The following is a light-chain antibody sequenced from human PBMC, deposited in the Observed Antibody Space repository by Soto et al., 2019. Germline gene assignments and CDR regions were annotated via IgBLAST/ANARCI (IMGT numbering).Light chain of an antibody. CDR2: DTS. V-gene: IGLV7-46*01. J-gene: IGLJ2*01. Sequence: QTVVTQEPSLTVSPGGTVTLTCGSSTGAVTSGHYPYWFQQKPGQAPRTLIYDTSNKHSWTPARFSGSLLGGKAALTLSGAQPEDEAEYYFLLSYSGAREVFGGGTKLTVL. CDR1: TGAVTSGHY. CDR3: LLSYSGAREV.